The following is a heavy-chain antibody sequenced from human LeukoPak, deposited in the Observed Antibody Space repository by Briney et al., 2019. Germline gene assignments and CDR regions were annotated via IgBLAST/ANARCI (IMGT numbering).Heavy chain of an antibody. J-gene: IGHJ4*02. Sequence: GRTLRLSCAASAFTFSSNNMKGVREAPGKGLDWVSIIYTGGSTYYADSVKGRFTISRDNSKNTLYLQMNSLRAEDTAVYYCARGAFDWGQGTLVTVSS. CDR2: IYTGGST. CDR1: AFTFSSNN. V-gene: IGHV3-53*01. CDR3: ARGAFD.